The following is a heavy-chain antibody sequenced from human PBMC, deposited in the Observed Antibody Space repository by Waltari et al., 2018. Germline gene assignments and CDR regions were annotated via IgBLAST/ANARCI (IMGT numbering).Heavy chain of an antibody. J-gene: IGHJ6*03. V-gene: IGHV1-69*12. CDR3: ARHELGISQYYYNMYV. CDR1: GGSFGGYG. CDR2: IIPMFVIP. D-gene: IGHD7-27*01. Sequence: VQLVQSGGEVKTPGSSVKVSCKASGGSFGGYGISWVRQAPGQGLEWMGVIIPMFVIPDFSQKFQDRLTINADESTDTAYMEVSSLTSEDTAIYYCARHELGISQYYYNMYVWGQGTTVTISS.